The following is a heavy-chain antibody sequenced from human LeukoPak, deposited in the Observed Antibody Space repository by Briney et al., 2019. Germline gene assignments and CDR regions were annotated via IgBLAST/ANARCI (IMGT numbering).Heavy chain of an antibody. CDR1: GFTFSSYG. CDR3: AKDQLIAGYYYMDV. V-gene: IGHV3-33*06. D-gene: IGHD2-21*01. CDR2: IWYDGSNK. J-gene: IGHJ6*03. Sequence: GGSLRLXCAASGFTFSSYGMHWVRQAPGKGLEWVAVIWYDGSNKYYADSVKGRFTISRDNSKNTLYLQMNSLRAEDTAVYYCAKDQLIAGYYYMDVWGKGTTVTVSS.